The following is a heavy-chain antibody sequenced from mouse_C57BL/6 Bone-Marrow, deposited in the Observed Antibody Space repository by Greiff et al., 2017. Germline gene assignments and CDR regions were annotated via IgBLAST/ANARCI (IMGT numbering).Heavy chain of an antibody. CDR1: GYTFTSYD. J-gene: IGHJ4*01. CDR3: ARGLGPYAMDY. V-gene: IGHV1-85*01. Sequence: QVQLKESGPELVKPGASVKLSCKASGYTFTSYDINWVKQRPGQGLEWIGWIYPRDGSTKYNEKFKGKATLTVDTSSSTAYMELHSLTSEDSAVYFCARGLGPYAMDYWGQGTSVTGSS. CDR2: IYPRDGST. D-gene: IGHD4-1*01.